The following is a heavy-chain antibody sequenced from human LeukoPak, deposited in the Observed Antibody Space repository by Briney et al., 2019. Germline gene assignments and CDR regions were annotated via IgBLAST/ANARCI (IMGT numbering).Heavy chain of an antibody. V-gene: IGHV3-21*01. CDR1: GFTFSSYS. CDR3: ARSLLYYYDSSGHPKTYYFDY. Sequence: GGSLRLSCAASGFTFSSYSMNCVGQAAGKGLEWVSSISSSSSYIYYADSVKGRFTISRDNAKNSLYLQMNSLRAEDTAVYYCARSLLYYYDSSGHPKTYYFDYWGQGTLVTVSS. J-gene: IGHJ4*02. D-gene: IGHD3-22*01. CDR2: ISSSSSYI.